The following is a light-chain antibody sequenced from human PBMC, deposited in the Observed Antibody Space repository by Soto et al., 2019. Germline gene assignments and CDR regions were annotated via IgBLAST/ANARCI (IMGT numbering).Light chain of an antibody. J-gene: IGLJ2*01. CDR1: SSDVGGYNY. CDR2: EVS. CDR3: SSYTSSSTVV. V-gene: IGLV2-14*01. Sequence: QSALTQPASVSVSPGQSITISCTGTSSDVGGYNYVSWYQQHPGKAPKLMIYEVSNRPPGVSNRFSGSKSGNTASLTISGLQAEDEADYYCSSYTSSSTVVFGGGTKLTAL.